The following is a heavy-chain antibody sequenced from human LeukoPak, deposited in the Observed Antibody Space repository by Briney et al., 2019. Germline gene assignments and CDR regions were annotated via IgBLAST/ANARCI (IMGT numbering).Heavy chain of an antibody. J-gene: IGHJ3*02. Sequence: GASVTVSCKASGYTFTGYYMHWVRQAPGQGLEWMGWINPNSGGTNYAQKFQGRVTMTRDTSISTAYMELSRLRSDDTAVYYCARDRITLRAGAFDIWGQGTMVTVSS. CDR2: INPNSGGT. CDR1: GYTFTGYY. D-gene: IGHD3-10*01. CDR3: ARDRITLRAGAFDI. V-gene: IGHV1-2*02.